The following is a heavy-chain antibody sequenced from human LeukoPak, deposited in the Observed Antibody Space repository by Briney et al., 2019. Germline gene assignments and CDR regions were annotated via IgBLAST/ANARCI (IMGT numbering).Heavy chain of an antibody. CDR1: GYTFTGYY. V-gene: IGHV1-2*04. D-gene: IGHD3-22*01. CDR2: INPNSGGT. CDR3: ASTSQYYYDSSGYYYYYYYMDV. J-gene: IGHJ6*03. Sequence: ASVKVSCKASGYTFTGYYMHWVRQAPGQGLEWMGWINPNSGGTNYAQKFQGWVTMTRDTSISTAYMELSRLRSEDTAVYYCASTSQYYYDSSGYYYYYYYMDVWGKGTTVTVSS.